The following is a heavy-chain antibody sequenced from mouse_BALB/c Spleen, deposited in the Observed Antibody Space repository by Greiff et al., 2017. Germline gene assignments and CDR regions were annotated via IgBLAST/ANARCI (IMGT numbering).Heavy chain of an antibody. V-gene: IGHV5-12-1*01. CDR3: AREGGYGYFDY. Sequence: EVKVEESGGGLVKPGGSLKLSCAASGFAFSSYDMSWVRQTPEKRLEWVAYISSGGGSTYYPDTVKGRFTISRDNAKNTLYLQMSSLKSEDTAMYYCAREGGYGYFDYWGQGTTLTVSS. D-gene: IGHD2-2*01. CDR1: GFAFSSYD. J-gene: IGHJ2*01. CDR2: ISSGGGST.